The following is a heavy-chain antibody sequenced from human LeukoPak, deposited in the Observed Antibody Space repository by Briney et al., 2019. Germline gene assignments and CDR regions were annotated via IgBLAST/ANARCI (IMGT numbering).Heavy chain of an antibody. J-gene: IGHJ3*02. CDR2: MNPNSGNT. CDR3: ARSGTGTSVNAFDI. CDR1: GYTFTSYD. Sequence: ASVKVSCKASGYTFTSYDINWVRQATGQGLEWMGWMNPNSGNTGYAQKSQGRVTMTRDTSTSTVYMELSSLRSEDTAVYYCARSGTGTSVNAFDIWGQGTMVTVSS. V-gene: IGHV1-8*01. D-gene: IGHD1-1*01.